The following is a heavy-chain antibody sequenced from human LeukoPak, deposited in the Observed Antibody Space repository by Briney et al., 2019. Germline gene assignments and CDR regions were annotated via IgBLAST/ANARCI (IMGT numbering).Heavy chain of an antibody. CDR3: ARDQDPGVGGDLQYYYYYMDV. CDR1: GFIFSNYW. V-gene: IGHV3-7*01. CDR2: IKQDGSEK. J-gene: IGHJ6*03. D-gene: IGHD2-21*01. Sequence: GGSLRLSCATSGFIFSNYWMSWVRQAPGKGLEWVANIKQDGSEKYYVDSVKGRFTISRDNAKNSLYLQMNSLRAEDTAVYYCARDQDPGVGGDLQYYYYYMDVWGKGTTVTVSS.